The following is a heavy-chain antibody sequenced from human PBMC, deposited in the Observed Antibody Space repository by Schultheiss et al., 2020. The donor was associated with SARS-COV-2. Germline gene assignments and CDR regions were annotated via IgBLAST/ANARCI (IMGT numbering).Heavy chain of an antibody. D-gene: IGHD5-18*01. CDR1: GFTFSSYG. CDR2: IWYDGSNK. J-gene: IGHJ4*02. Sequence: GGSLRLSCAASGFTFSSYGMHWVRQAPGKGLEWVAVIWYDGSNKYYADSVKGRFTISRDNSKNTLYLQMNSLRAEDTAVYYCARGRIVDTAMVTEDYWGQGTLVTVSS. V-gene: IGHV3-33*08. CDR3: ARGRIVDTAMVTEDY.